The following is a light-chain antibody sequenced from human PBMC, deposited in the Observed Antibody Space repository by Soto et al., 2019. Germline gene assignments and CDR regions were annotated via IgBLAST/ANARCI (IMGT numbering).Light chain of an antibody. J-gene: IGKJ1*01. CDR2: DAS. CDR1: QNVYRY. Sequence: EIVLTQSPATLSLSPGERAALSCRASQNVYRYLAWYQQKPGQAHRLLISDASNRATGIQARFSGSGSGTDFTLTIRSLQPEDFATYYCKQSYSTPRTFGQGTKVDIK. V-gene: IGKV3-11*01. CDR3: KQSYSTPRT.